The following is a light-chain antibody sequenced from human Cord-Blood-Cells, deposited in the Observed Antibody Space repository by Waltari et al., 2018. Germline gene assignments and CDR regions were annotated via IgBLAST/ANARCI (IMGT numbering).Light chain of an antibody. CDR3: QQSYSTPPGT. Sequence: DIQMTQSPSSLSASVGDRVTITCRASQSISSYLNWYQQKPGKAPKLLIYAASSLQSGFPSRCSGSGSGTDFTLTISSLQPEDFATYYCQQSYSTPPGTFGQGTKVEIK. J-gene: IGKJ1*01. V-gene: IGKV1-39*01. CDR2: AAS. CDR1: QSISSY.